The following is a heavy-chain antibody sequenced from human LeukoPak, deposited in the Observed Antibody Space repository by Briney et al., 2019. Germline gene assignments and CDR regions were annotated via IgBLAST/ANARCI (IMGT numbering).Heavy chain of an antibody. CDR2: VYYSGIT. CDR1: GGSFSGYY. D-gene: IGHD2-15*01. CDR3: ARGPRFGYCSGGSCYVFDY. Sequence: SETLSLTCAVYGGSFSGYYWSWIRQPPGKGLEWIGYVYYSGITNYNPSLKSRATISVDTSKNQFSLKLSSVTAADTAVYYCARGPRFGYCSGGSCYVFDYWGQGTLVTVSS. J-gene: IGHJ4*02. V-gene: IGHV4-59*01.